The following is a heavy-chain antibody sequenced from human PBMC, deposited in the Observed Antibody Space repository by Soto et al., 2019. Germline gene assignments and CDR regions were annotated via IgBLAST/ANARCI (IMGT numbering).Heavy chain of an antibody. V-gene: IGHV3-21*04. CDR3: AKVFIAVAENCYMEGAFDI. D-gene: IGHD6-19*01. CDR2: ISSSSSYI. Sequence: GGSLRLSCAASGFTFSSYSMNWVRQAPGKGLEWVSSISSSSSYIYYADSVKGRFTISRDNAKNSLYLQMNSLRAEDTAVYYCAKVFIAVAENCYMEGAFDIRGQGTLVTVSS. J-gene: IGHJ3*02. CDR1: GFTFSSYS.